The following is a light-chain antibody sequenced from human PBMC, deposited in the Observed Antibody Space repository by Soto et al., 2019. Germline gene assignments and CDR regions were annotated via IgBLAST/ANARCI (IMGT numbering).Light chain of an antibody. J-gene: IGLJ2*01. Sequence: QSALTQPASVSGSPGQSITISCTGTSSDVGGYNYVSWYQQHPGKSPKLIIYEVHNRPSGFSNRFSGSKSGNTASLTISGLQADDEADYYCSSYTSSSTVIFGGGTKLTVL. CDR3: SSYTSSSTVI. CDR2: EVH. CDR1: SSDVGGYNY. V-gene: IGLV2-14*01.